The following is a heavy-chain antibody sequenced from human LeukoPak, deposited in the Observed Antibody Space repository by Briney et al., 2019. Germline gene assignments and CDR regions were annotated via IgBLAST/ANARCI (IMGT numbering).Heavy chain of an antibody. V-gene: IGHV4-30-2*01. CDR1: GGSIRSSYYS. Sequence: SETLSLTCTVSGGSIRSSYYSWSWIRQPPGKGLEWIGYIYHSGSTYYNPSLKSRVTISVDRSKNQFSLKLSSVTAADTAVYYCARDQYGTFDYWGQGTLVTVSS. CDR2: IYHSGST. CDR3: ARDQYGTFDY. D-gene: IGHD4-17*01. J-gene: IGHJ4*02.